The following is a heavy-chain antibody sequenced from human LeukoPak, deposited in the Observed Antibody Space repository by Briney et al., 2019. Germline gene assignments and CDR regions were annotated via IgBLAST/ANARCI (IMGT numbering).Heavy chain of an antibody. CDR1: GGSISSSSNY. CDR3: ARENYGDYNKFDY. V-gene: IGHV4-61*01. J-gene: IGHJ4*02. D-gene: IGHD4-17*01. Sequence: PSETLSLTCTVSGGSISSSSNYWSWIRQPPGKGLEWIGYIYYSGSTNYNPSLKSRVTISVDTSKNQFSLKLSSVTAADTAVYYCARENYGDYNKFDYWGQGTLVTVSS. CDR2: IYYSGST.